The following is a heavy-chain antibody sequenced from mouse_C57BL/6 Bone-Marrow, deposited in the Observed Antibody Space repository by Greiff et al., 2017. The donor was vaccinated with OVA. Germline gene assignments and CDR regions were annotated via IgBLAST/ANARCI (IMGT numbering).Heavy chain of an antibody. D-gene: IGHD2-5*01. Sequence: QVQLQQSGAELVRPGTSVKVSCKASGYAFTNYLIEWVKQRPGQGLEWIGVINPGSGGPNYNEKFKGKATLTADKSSSTAYMQLSSLTSEDSAVYFCARSRDYSNGYCDVWGTGTTVTVSS. CDR1: GYAFTNYL. CDR3: ARSRDYSNGYCDV. J-gene: IGHJ1*03. CDR2: INPGSGGP. V-gene: IGHV1-54*01.